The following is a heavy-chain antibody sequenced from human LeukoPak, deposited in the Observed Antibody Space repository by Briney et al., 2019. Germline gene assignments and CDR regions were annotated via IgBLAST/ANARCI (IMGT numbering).Heavy chain of an antibody. CDR1: GYSFSTYG. V-gene: IGHV1-18*01. CDR2: ISAYNGNT. D-gene: IGHD3-10*01. J-gene: IGHJ3*01. Sequence: GASVKVSCKTSGYSFSTYGISWVRQAPGQGLEWMGWISAYNGNTNYAQKFQGRVTMTTDTSTSTAHLEMRSLRPDDTAVYYCAREIIEAFDVWGQGTMVTVSS. CDR3: AREIIEAFDV.